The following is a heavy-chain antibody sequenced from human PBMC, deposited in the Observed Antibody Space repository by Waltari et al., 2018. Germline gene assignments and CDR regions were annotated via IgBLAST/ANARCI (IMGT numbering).Heavy chain of an antibody. CDR3: ARNVSSISSSRDAFDY. CDR2: IYYSGST. J-gene: IGHJ4*02. CDR1: GGSISSSSYY. D-gene: IGHD6-13*01. V-gene: IGHV4-39*07. Sequence: QLQLQESGPGLVKPSETLSLTCTVSGGSISSSSYYWGWIRQPPGKGLEWIGSIYYSGSTYSNPSLTSRVTISVDTSKNQFSLKLSSVTAADTAVYYCARNVSSISSSRDAFDYWGQGTLVSVSS.